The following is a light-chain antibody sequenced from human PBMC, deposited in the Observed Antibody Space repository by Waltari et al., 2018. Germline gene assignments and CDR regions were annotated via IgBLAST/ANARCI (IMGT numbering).Light chain of an antibody. CDR3: HSAADNSWV. V-gene: IGLV3-27*01. Sequence: SYELTQPSSVSVSPGQTATITCSGDVLAEKYVRWFQQKPGQAPVLVIYKDTERPSGIPERFSGASSGTTVTLIISGAQLDDEADYYWHSAADNSWVFGGGPKLTVL. CDR1: VLAEKY. CDR2: KDT. J-gene: IGLJ3*02.